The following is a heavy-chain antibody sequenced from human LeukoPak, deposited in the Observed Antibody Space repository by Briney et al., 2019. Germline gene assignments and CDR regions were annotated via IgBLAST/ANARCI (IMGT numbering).Heavy chain of an antibody. V-gene: IGHV4-39*07. D-gene: IGHD5-18*01. J-gene: IGHJ5*02. CDR3: ARLEFKWIQLWTS. Sequence: NPSETLSLTCTVSGGSISSSSYYWGWIRQPPGKGLEWIGHIYHSGSTYYNPSLKSRVTISVDRSKNQFSLKLSSVTAADTAVYYCARLEFKWIQLWTSWGQGTLVTVSS. CDR1: GGSISSSSYY. CDR2: IYHSGST.